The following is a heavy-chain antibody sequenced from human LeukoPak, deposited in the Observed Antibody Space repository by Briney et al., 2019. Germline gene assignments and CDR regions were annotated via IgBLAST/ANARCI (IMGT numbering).Heavy chain of an antibody. CDR2: IRTSESP. Sequence: SETLSLTCTVSRGSITNYYWSWIRQPAGKGLEWLGRIRTSESPNYNPSLKSRVTMSVDTSKNQFSLKLSSVTAADTAFYYCARVTYSSGCYYFDYWGQGTLVTVSS. J-gene: IGHJ4*02. V-gene: IGHV4-4*07. CDR1: RGSITNYY. D-gene: IGHD6-19*01. CDR3: ARVTYSSGCYYFDY.